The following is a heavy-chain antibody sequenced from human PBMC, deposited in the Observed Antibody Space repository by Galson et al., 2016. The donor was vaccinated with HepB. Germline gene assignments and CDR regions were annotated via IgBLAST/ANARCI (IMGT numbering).Heavy chain of an antibody. Sequence: SLRLSCAVSGFAFKSYTMHWARQAPGQRLEWVAVIAYDASTKYYTDSVKGRFTISRDNSKNTLYLQIDSLRPEDTALYYCARARQKYQLLRVYAMDVWGQGTTVTVSS. CDR3: ARARQKYQLLRVYAMDV. CDR2: IAYDASTK. CDR1: GFAFKSYT. J-gene: IGHJ6*02. V-gene: IGHV3-30*03. D-gene: IGHD2-2*01.